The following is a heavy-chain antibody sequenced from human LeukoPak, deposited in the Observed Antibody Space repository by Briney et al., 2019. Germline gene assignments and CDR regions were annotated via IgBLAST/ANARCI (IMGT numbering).Heavy chain of an antibody. CDR1: GFIFSTSW. J-gene: IGHJ4*02. V-gene: IGHV3-7*03. D-gene: IGHD3-10*01. CDR2: INLGGSEK. Sequence: GGSLRLSCTASGFIFSTSWMTWVRQAPGKGLEWVANINLGGSEKYYVDSVKGRFTISRDNAKNSLYLQMNSLRAEDTAVYYCARSAGVGSDRFRDWGQGTLVTVSS. CDR3: ARSAGVGSDRFRD.